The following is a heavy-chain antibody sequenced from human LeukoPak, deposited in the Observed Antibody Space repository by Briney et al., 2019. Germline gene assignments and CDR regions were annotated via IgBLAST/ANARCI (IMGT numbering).Heavy chain of an antibody. Sequence: PSETLSLTCTVSGGSISSAAYYWGWVRQPPAKGLDWIGSIYYTRTTYYSPSLQTRATLSFDTSKNQFSLKLTSVTATDTAVYFCARRPIAAGNNWFDPWGQGTLVTVSS. V-gene: IGHV4-39*01. CDR1: GGSISSAAYY. CDR3: ARRPIAAGNNWFDP. J-gene: IGHJ5*02. CDR2: IYYTRTT. D-gene: IGHD6-13*01.